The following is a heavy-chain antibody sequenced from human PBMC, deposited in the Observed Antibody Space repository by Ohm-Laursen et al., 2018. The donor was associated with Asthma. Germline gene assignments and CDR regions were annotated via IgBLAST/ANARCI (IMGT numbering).Heavy chain of an antibody. D-gene: IGHD1-26*01. V-gene: IGHV3-23*01. CDR2: ISGSGGGT. J-gene: IGHJ4*02. Sequence: SLRLSCAASGFTFSSYAITWVRQAPGKGLQWVSAISGSGGGTYYADSVKGRFTISRDNSKNTLSLQMNGLRAEDTAVYYCAKAQIPSAAVNYFDYWGQGTLVTVSS. CDR1: GFTFSSYA. CDR3: AKAQIPSAAVNYFDY.